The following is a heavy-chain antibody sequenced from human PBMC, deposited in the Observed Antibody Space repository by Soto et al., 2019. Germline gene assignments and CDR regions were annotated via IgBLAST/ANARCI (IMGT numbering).Heavy chain of an antibody. CDR2: ISYSSGATI. V-gene: IGHV3-48*04. CDR3: ARQALYSGYLVHDY. J-gene: IGHJ4*02. D-gene: IGHD5-12*01. CDR1: GFIFSNYH. Sequence: EVQLVDSGGGLVQPGGSLRLSCTASGFIFSNYHMNWVRQAPGKGLEWVSYISYSSGATIYYADSVKGRFTISRDNAKNSLYLEMNSLRAEDTAVYYCARQALYSGYLVHDYWGQGTLVTVSS.